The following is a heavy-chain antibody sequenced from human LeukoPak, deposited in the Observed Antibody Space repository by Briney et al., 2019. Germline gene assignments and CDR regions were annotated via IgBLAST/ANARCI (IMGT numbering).Heavy chain of an antibody. D-gene: IGHD6-6*01. CDR2: ISYDGSNK. J-gene: IGHJ6*04. Sequence: GGSLRLSCAASGFTFSSYGMHWVRQAPGKGLEWVAVISYDGSNKYYADSVKGRFTISRVNAKNSLYLQMNSLRAEDTAVYYCARAMYSSSSAVDVWGKGTTVTVSS. V-gene: IGHV3-30*03. CDR1: GFTFSSYG. CDR3: ARAMYSSSSAVDV.